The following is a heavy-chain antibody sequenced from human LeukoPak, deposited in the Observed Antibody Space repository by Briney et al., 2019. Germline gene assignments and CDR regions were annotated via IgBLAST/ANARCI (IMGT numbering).Heavy chain of an antibody. J-gene: IGHJ3*02. Sequence: ETLSLTCTVSGGSISGYYWSWIRQPPGKGLEWVANIKQDESEKYYVDSVKGRFTISRDNADNSLHLQMNSLKVEDTAVYYCARYGNGEWLAHYAFDMWGQGTMVTVSS. D-gene: IGHD6-19*01. CDR1: GGSISGYY. CDR2: IKQDESEK. CDR3: ARYGNGEWLAHYAFDM. V-gene: IGHV3-7*01.